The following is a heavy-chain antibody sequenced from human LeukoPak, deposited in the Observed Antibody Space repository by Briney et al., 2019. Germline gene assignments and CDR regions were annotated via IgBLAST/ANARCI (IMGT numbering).Heavy chain of an antibody. CDR3: AREGYYSGMDV. CDR1: GFTFSSYS. V-gene: IGHV3-21*01. Sequence: GGSLSLSCAASGFTFSSYSMKRVRQAPGKGLEWVLFIGSSISYISYADSVKGRFTISRDNAKNSLYLQMNSLRAEDTAVYYCAREGYYSGMDVWGQGTTVTVSS. CDR2: IGSSISYI. J-gene: IGHJ6*02.